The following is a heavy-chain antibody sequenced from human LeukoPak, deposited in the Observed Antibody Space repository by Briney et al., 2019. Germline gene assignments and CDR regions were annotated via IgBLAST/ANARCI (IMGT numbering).Heavy chain of an antibody. CDR3: ARGYYYDSSGYYWK. CDR1: GGSFSGYY. D-gene: IGHD3-22*01. J-gene: IGHJ4*02. V-gene: IGHV4-34*01. Sequence: SETLSLTCAVYGGSFSGYYWSWLRQPPGKGLEWIGEINHSGSNNYNPSLKSRVTISVDTSKNQFSLKLSSVTAADTAVYYCARGYYYDSSGYYWKWGQGTLVTVSS. CDR2: INHSGSN.